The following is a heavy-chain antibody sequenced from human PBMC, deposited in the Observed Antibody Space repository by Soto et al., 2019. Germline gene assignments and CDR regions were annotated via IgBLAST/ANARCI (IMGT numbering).Heavy chain of an antibody. J-gene: IGHJ6*02. Sequence: SLKISCKGSGYSFTSYWISWVRQMPGKGLEWMGRIDPSDSYTNYSPSFQGHVTISADKSIRTAYLQWSSLKASDTAMYYCARLFKKSAMGYYYGMHVGGQGTPDTVS. CDR2: IDPSDSYT. CDR1: GYSFTSYW. D-gene: IGHD5-18*01. CDR3: ARLFKKSAMGYYYGMHV. V-gene: IGHV5-10-1*01.